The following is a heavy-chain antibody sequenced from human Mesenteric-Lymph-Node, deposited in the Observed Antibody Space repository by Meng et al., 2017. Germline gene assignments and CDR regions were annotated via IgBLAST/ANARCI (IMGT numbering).Heavy chain of an antibody. J-gene: IGHJ4*02. CDR1: GFTFSSYE. CDR2: ISSSGSGGST. V-gene: IGHV3-48*03. D-gene: IGHD5-12*01. CDR3: ARTHNTGCEADY. Sequence: GESLKISCTASGFTFSSYEMNWVRQAPGKGLEWVSYISSSGSGGSTYYSDTVKCRFTISRANSKNTLFLQMDSLRVQDRGVYYCARTHNTGCEADYWGQGTLVTVSS.